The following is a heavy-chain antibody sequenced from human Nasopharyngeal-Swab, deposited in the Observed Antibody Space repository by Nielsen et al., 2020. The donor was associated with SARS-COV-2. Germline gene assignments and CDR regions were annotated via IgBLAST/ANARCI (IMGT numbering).Heavy chain of an antibody. CDR3: ARETSYYYDSSGYYH. V-gene: IGHV4-30-2*01. CDR2: IYHSGST. Sequence: SETLSLTCAVSGGSISSGGYSWSWIRQPPGKGLEWIGYIYHSGSTYYNPSLKSRVTISVDRSKNQFSLKLSSVTAADTAVYYCARETSYYYDSSGYYHWGQGTLVTVSS. J-gene: IGHJ5*02. D-gene: IGHD3-22*01. CDR1: GGSISSGGYS.